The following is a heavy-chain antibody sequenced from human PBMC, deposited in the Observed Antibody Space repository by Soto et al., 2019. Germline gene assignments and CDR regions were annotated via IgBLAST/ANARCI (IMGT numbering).Heavy chain of an antibody. CDR1: GGSISSGGYY. V-gene: IGHV4-31*03. CDR3: ARGGDSDYGDYRFDP. D-gene: IGHD4-17*01. CDR2: IYYSGST. Sequence: QVQLQESGPGLVKPSQTLSLTCTVSGGSISSGGYYWSWIRQHPGKGLEWIGYIYYSGSTYYNPSLKSRVTISVDTSKNQFSPKLSSVTAADTAVYYCARGGDSDYGDYRFDPWGQGTLVTVSS. J-gene: IGHJ5*02.